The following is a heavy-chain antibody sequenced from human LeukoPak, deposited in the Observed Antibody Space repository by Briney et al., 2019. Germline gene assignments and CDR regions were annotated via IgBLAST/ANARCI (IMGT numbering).Heavy chain of an antibody. CDR2: ISAYNGNT. D-gene: IGHD3-3*01. V-gene: IGHV1-18*01. CDR3: ARSGKEWLLESYYYYGMDV. J-gene: IGHJ6*02. Sequence: ASVKVSCKASGYTFTSYGISWVRQAPGQGLEWMGWISAYNGNTNYAQKLQGRVTMTTDTSTSTAYMELRSLRSDDTAVYYCARSGKEWLLESYYYYGMDVWGQGTMVTVSS. CDR1: GYTFTSYG.